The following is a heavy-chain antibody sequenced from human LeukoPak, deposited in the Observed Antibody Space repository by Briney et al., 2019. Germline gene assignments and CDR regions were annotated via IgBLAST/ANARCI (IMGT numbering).Heavy chain of an antibody. D-gene: IGHD5-12*01. J-gene: IGHJ4*02. CDR3: ARGPRSDGAYSGYDFFN. CDR1: GCTFSSYA. V-gene: IGHV1-69*04. Sequence: SVKVSCQSSGCTFSSYAISWVRQAAGQGLDWMGRIIPIRGIANYVQKFHGRVTITANNYTSTAYKELSGLGPEDTAVYYCARGPRSDGAYSGYDFFNWGQGTLVTVSS. CDR2: IIPIRGIA.